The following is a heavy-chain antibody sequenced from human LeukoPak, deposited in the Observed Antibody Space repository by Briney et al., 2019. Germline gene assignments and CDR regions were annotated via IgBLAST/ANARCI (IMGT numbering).Heavy chain of an antibody. J-gene: IGHJ4*02. V-gene: IGHV4-59*12. CDR3: ARDDSRNWNHEDPFDN. D-gene: IGHD1-1*01. CDR1: GGSISSYY. Sequence: SETLSLTCTVSGGSISSYYWSWIRQPPGRGLEWIGYIYYSGSTNYNPSLKSRVTISVDTSKNQFSLKLSSVTAADTAVYYCARDDSRNWNHEDPFDNWGQGTLVTVSS. CDR2: IYYSGST.